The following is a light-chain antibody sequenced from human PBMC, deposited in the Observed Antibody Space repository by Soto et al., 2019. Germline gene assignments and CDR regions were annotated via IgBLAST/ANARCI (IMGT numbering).Light chain of an antibody. V-gene: IGLV2-14*01. CDR1: SSDVGGYNY. J-gene: IGLJ3*02. CDR3: SSYTSSNTQV. CDR2: DVS. Sequence: QSVLTQPASVSGSPGQSITISCTGTSSDVGGYNYVSWYQQHPGRAPKLMIYDVSGRPSGVSNRFSGSKSGSTASLTISGLQAEDAADYYCSSYTSSNTQVFGGGTKLTVL.